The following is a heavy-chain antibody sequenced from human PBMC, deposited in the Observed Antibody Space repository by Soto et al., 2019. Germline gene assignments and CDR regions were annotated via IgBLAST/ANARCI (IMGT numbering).Heavy chain of an antibody. J-gene: IGHJ4*02. V-gene: IGHV4-30-4*01. D-gene: IGHD6-13*01. CDR1: GGSFSSGDYY. CDR3: AREYSSRWYGY. CDR2: IYYSGST. Sequence: SLTCTVSGGSFSSGDYYWSWIRQPPGKGLEWSGYIYYSGSTYYNPSLKSRVTISVDTSKNQFSLKLSSVTAADTAVYYCAREYSSRWYGYCGQGTRVTVSS.